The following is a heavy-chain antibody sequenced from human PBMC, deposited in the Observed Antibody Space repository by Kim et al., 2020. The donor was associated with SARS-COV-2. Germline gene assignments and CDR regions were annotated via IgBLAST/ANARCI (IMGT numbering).Heavy chain of an antibody. Sequence: GGSLRLSCTASGFTFSGHSMIWVRQAPGKGLEWVSFISTSNIYTYYADSVKGRFIISRDNAENSLYLQMNSLRAEDTAVYYCARVYSGSHHFDYWGQGTLVTVSS. D-gene: IGHD1-1*01. V-gene: IGHV3-21*01. CDR1: GFTFSGHS. J-gene: IGHJ4*02. CDR3: ARVYSGSHHFDY. CDR2: ISTSNIYT.